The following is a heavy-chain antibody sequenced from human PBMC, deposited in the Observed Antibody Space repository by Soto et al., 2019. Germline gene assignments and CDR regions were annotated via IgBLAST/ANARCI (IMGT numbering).Heavy chain of an antibody. D-gene: IGHD3-16*02. CDR2: ISAYNGNT. J-gene: IGHJ6*02. Sequence: GASVKVSCKASGSTFTSYGISWVRQAPGQGLEWMGWISAYNGNTNYAQKLQGRVTMTTDTSTSTAYMELRSLRSDDTAVYYCARDSDYVWGSYRELPDVWGQGTTVTVSS. CDR3: ARDSDYVWGSYRELPDV. V-gene: IGHV1-18*04. CDR1: GSTFTSYG.